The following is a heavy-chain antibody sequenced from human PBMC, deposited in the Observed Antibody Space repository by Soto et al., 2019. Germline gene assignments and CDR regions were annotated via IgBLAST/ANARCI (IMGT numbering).Heavy chain of an antibody. D-gene: IGHD4-17*01. Sequence: GGSLRLSCAASGFTVSSNYMSWVRQAPGKGLEWVSVIYSGGSTYYADSVKGRFTISRHNSKNTLYLQMNSLRAEDTAVYYCARSSTRTYGDYVFDYWGQGTLVTVSS. CDR3: ARSSTRTYGDYVFDY. J-gene: IGHJ4*02. CDR2: IYSGGST. V-gene: IGHV3-53*04. CDR1: GFTVSSNY.